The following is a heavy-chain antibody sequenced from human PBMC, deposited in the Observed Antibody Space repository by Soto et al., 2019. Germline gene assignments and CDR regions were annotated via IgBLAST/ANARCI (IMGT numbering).Heavy chain of an antibody. J-gene: IGHJ3*02. CDR3: ARHDLWSGYPGDAFDI. D-gene: IGHD3-3*01. V-gene: IGHV1-18*01. CDR1: GYPFTSYG. Sequence: XSVKVACNASGYPFTSYGIVWVRQAPGQGLEWMGWISAYNGNTNYAQKLQGRVTMTTDTSTSTAYMELRSLRSDDTAVYYCARHDLWSGYPGDAFDIWGQGTMVTVSS. CDR2: ISAYNGNT.